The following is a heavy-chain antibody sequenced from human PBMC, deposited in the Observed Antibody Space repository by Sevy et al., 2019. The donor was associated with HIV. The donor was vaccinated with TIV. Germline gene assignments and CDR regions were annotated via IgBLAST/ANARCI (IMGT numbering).Heavy chain of an antibody. CDR3: AREIYFYENSGFYYFDS. D-gene: IGHD3-22*01. V-gene: IGHV4-61*01. J-gene: IGHJ4*02. CDR2: VSYSGRT. Sequence: SETLSLTCNVSVASVSSGKYYWTWIRQPPGKDLEWIGHVSYSGRTNYNPSLKSRLTISEDTSRNRFSLSLNSVTAAETATYYCAREIYFYENSGFYYFDSWGLGILVTVSS. CDR1: VASVSSGKYY.